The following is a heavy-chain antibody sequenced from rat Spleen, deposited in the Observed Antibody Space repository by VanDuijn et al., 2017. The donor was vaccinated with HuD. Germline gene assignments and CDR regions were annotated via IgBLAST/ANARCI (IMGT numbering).Heavy chain of an antibody. CDR3: ARDNWAPDY. V-gene: IGHV2S63*01. CDR2: TWSGGRT. Sequence: EVQLKESGPGLVQPSQTLSLTCTVSGFSLTDYSVHWVRQPPGKGLEWMGVTWSGGRTAYNSLLKSRLSISRDISKSQVFLKMNSLQTEDTATYYCARDNWAPDYWGQGVMVTVSS. D-gene: IGHD5-1*01. CDR1: GFSLTDYS. J-gene: IGHJ2*01.